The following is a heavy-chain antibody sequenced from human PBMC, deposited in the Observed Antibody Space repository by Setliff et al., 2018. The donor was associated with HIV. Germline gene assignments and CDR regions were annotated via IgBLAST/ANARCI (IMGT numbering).Heavy chain of an antibody. V-gene: IGHV1-2*06. J-gene: IGHJ6*03. Sequence: GASVKVSCKASGYIFTDYYMHWVRQAPGQELGWMGRINPNNGGTNYAQKFQGRVTMTRDTSISADYMELSGLKSDDSAVYYCARSPYGSGWGPSSVAYMDVWGKGTAVTVSS. CDR1: GYIFTDYY. CDR2: INPNNGGT. CDR3: ARSPYGSGWGPSSVAYMDV. D-gene: IGHD3-22*01.